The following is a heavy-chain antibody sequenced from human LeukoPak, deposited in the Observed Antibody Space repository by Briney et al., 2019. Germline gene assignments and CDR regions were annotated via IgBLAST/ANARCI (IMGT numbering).Heavy chain of an antibody. CDR1: GFTFSSYW. CDR2: INSDGSST. Sequence: GGSLRLSCAASGFTFSSYWMHWVRQAPGKGLVWVSRINSDGSSTSYADSVKCRFTISRDNAKNTLYLQMNSLRAEDTAVYYCARDRPCSGGSCRYYDAFDIWGQGTMVTVSS. V-gene: IGHV3-74*01. J-gene: IGHJ3*02. CDR3: ARDRPCSGGSCRYYDAFDI. D-gene: IGHD2-15*01.